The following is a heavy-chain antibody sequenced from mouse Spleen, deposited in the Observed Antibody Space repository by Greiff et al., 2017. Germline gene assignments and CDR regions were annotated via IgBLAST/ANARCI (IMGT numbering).Heavy chain of an antibody. CDR1: GFTFSDYG. CDR2: ISSGSSTI. V-gene: IGHV5-17*01. D-gene: IGHD1-1*01. J-gene: IGHJ4*01. Sequence: EVKLVESGGGLVKPEGSLKLSCAASGFTFSDYGMHWVRQAPEKGLEWVAYISSGSSTIYYADTVKGRFTISRDNAKNTLFLQMTSLRSEDTAMYYCARNYYGYAMDYWGQGTSVTVSS. CDR3: ARNYYGYAMDY.